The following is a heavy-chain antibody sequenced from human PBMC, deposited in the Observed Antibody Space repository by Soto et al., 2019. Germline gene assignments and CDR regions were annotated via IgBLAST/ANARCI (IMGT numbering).Heavy chain of an antibody. J-gene: IGHJ5*02. D-gene: IGHD5-18*01. V-gene: IGHV2-5*02. CDR3: AHRRPDTAMVTVNWFDP. Sequence: QITLKESGPPLVKPTQTLTLTCTFSGFSLSTSGVGVGWIRQPPGKALEWLALIYWDDDKRYSPSLKSRLTITKDTSKNQVVLTMTNMDPVDTATYYCAHRRPDTAMVTVNWFDPWGQGTLVTVSS. CDR1: GFSLSTSGVG. CDR2: IYWDDDK.